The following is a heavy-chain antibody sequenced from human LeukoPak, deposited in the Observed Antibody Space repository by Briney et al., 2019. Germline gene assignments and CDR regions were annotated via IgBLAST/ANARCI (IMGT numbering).Heavy chain of an antibody. CDR3: ARARSGSLDY. V-gene: IGHV3-53*01. CDR2: IYSGGST. D-gene: IGHD1-26*01. J-gene: IGHJ4*02. Sequence: PGGSLRLSCAASGFTVSSNYMSWVRQAPGKGLEWVSVIYSGGSTYYADSVKGRFTISRDNSKNTLYLQMNGLRAEDTAVYYCARARSGSLDYWGQGTLVTVSS. CDR1: GFTVSSNY.